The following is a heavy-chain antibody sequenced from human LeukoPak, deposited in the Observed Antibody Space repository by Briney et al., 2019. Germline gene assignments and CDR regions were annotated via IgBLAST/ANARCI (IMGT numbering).Heavy chain of an antibody. CDR3: ARDAGIAVAGDDY. D-gene: IGHD6-19*01. V-gene: IGHV1-18*01. J-gene: IGHJ4*02. Sequence: ASVKVSCKASGYTFTSYGISWVRQAPGQGLEWMGWISPYNSNTYYAQNLQGRVTMTTDTSTSTTYLELRSLRSDDTAVYYCARDAGIAVAGDDYWGQGTLVTVSS. CDR2: ISPYNSNT. CDR1: GYTFTSYG.